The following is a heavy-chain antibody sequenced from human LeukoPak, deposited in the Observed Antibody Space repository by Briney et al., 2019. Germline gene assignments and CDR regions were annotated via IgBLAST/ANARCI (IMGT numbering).Heavy chain of an antibody. Sequence: PGGSLRLSCAASGFTFSSYEMNWVRRAPGKGLEWVSYISNSGTTIYYADSVKGRFTISRDNAKNSLYLQMNSLRAEDTAVYYCARSGGCYYYGLDVWGKGTTVTVSS. J-gene: IGHJ6*04. D-gene: IGHD3-10*01. V-gene: IGHV3-48*03. CDR2: ISNSGTTI. CDR1: GFTFSSYE. CDR3: ARSGGCYYYGLDV.